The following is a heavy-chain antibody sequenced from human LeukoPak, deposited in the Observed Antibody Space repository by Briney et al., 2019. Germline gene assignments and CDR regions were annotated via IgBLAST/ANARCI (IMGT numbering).Heavy chain of an antibody. V-gene: IGHV3-23*01. J-gene: IGHJ6*03. Sequence: GGSLRLSCAASGVTLSRYAVNWFRQAPGRGLEWVSYISPSGDSTVYAESVKGQFTISRDNSKNMLYLQMDSLRAEDTAIYYCVRIVYYYMDVWGKGTTVTVSS. CDR1: GVTLSRYA. CDR3: VRIVYYYMDV. CDR2: ISPSGDST. D-gene: IGHD3-22*01.